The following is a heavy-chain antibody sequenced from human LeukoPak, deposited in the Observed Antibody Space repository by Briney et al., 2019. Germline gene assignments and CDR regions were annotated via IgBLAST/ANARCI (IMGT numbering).Heavy chain of an antibody. CDR2: MNPNSGNT. Sequence: ASVKVSCKASGYTFTSYDINWVRQATGQGLEWMGWMNPNSGNTGYAQKFQGRVTITRNTSISTAYMELSSLRSEDTAVYYCARVGAPYYYYYMDVWGKGTTVTVSS. D-gene: IGHD1-26*01. CDR3: ARVGAPYYYYYMDV. CDR1: GYTFTSYD. V-gene: IGHV1-8*03. J-gene: IGHJ6*03.